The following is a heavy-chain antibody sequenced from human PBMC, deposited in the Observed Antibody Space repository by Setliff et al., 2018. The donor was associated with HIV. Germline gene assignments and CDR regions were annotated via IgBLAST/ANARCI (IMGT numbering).Heavy chain of an antibody. CDR2: IYYSGST. D-gene: IGHD2-21*02. Sequence: PSETLSLTCIVSGGSISSGAYYWSWIRQHPGKGLEWIGYIYYSGSTYYNPSLKSRVTISVDTSKNQFSLKLSSVTAADTAVYYCARVGGNSRYYFDYWGQGTLVTVSS. CDR3: ARVGGNSRYYFDY. CDR1: GGSISSGAYY. J-gene: IGHJ4*02. V-gene: IGHV4-31*03.